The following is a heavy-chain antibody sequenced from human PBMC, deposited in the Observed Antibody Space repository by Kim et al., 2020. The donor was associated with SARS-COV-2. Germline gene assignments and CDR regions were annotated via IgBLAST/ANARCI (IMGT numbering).Heavy chain of an antibody. CDR3: ARWWELLPGFDY. Sequence: ASVKVSCKASGYTFTSYAMHWVRQAPGQRLEWMGWINAGNGNTKYSQKFQGRVTITRDTSASTAYMELSSLRSEDTAVYYCARWWELLPGFDYWGQGTLVTVSS. CDR2: INAGNGNT. V-gene: IGHV1-3*01. CDR1: GYTFTSYA. J-gene: IGHJ4*02. D-gene: IGHD1-26*01.